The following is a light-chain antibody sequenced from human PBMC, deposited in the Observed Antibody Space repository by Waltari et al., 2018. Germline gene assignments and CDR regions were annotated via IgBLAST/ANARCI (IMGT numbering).Light chain of an antibody. CDR1: QGVSSY. Sequence: EIVLTQSPATLSLSPGERATLSCRASQGVSSYLAWYQQKPGQAPRPLIYDASTRATRIPARFSGSGPGTDFTLTISSLEPEDFAVYYCQQRSNWLTFGGGTKVEIK. V-gene: IGKV3D-11*01. CDR2: DAS. J-gene: IGKJ4*01. CDR3: QQRSNWLT.